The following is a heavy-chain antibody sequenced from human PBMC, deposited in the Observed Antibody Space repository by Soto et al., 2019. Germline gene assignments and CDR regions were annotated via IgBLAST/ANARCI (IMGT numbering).Heavy chain of an antibody. Sequence: EVQLLESGGGLVQPGGSLRLSCAASGFTFNIYAMTWVRQAPGKGLEWVSSLSSEGGSKYYADSVKGRFTISRDNSKHTLYLQMDSLRAEDTAVYYCAKTNNGGDAFDMWGQGTTVTVSS. CDR2: LSSEGGSK. CDR3: AKTNNGGDAFDM. D-gene: IGHD2-8*01. CDR1: GFTFNIYA. V-gene: IGHV3-23*01. J-gene: IGHJ3*02.